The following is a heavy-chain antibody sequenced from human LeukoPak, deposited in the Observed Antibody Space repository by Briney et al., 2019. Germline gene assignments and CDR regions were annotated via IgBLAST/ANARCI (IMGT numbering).Heavy chain of an antibody. CDR2: IYPGDSDT. D-gene: IGHD2-2*01. V-gene: IGHV5-51*01. CDR3: ASYCSSTSCYGGFDP. Sequence: GESLKISCKGSGYSFTSYWIGWVRQMPGKGLEWVGIIYPGDSDTRYSPSFQGQVTISADKSISTAYLQWSSLKASDTAVYYCASYCSSTSCYGGFDPWGQGTLVTVSS. J-gene: IGHJ5*02. CDR1: GYSFTSYW.